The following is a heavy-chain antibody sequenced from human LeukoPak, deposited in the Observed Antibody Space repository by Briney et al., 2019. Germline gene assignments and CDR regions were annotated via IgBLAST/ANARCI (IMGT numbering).Heavy chain of an antibody. CDR1: GYTFTGYY. CDR3: ARAFPDCGGDCYTNWFDP. Sequence: ASVKVSCKASGYTFTGYYMHWVRQAPGQGLEWMGWINPNSGGTNYAQKFQGRVTMTRDTSISTAYMELSRLRSDDTAVYYCARAFPDCGGDCYTNWFDPWGQGTLVTVSS. D-gene: IGHD2-21*02. V-gene: IGHV1-2*02. J-gene: IGHJ5*02. CDR2: INPNSGGT.